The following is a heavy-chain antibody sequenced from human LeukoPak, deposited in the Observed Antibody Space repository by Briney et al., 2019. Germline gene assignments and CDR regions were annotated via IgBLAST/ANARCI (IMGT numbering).Heavy chain of an antibody. CDR2: IYYSGST. CDR3: ASVIRSGDPYYYYYMDV. J-gene: IGHJ6*03. V-gene: IGHV4-59*01. D-gene: IGHD7-27*01. CDR1: GVSISSYY. Sequence: SETLSLTCTVSGVSISSYYWSWIRQPPGKGLEWIGYIYYSGSTNYNPSLKSRVTISVDTSKNQFSLKLSSVTAADTAVYYCASVIRSGDPYYYYYMDVWGKGTTVTVSS.